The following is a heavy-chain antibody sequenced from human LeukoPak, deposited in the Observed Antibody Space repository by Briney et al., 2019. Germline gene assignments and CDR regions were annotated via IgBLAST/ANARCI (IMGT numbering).Heavy chain of an antibody. Sequence: SGGSLRLSCAASGFTFSDYYMSWIRQAPGKGLEWVSYISSSGSTIYYADSVKGRFTISRDNAKNSLYLQMNSLRAEDTAVYYCARDAPYGDYNFDYWGQGTLVTVSS. D-gene: IGHD4-17*01. J-gene: IGHJ4*02. CDR3: ARDAPYGDYNFDY. CDR2: ISSSGSTI. CDR1: GFTFSDYY. V-gene: IGHV3-11*04.